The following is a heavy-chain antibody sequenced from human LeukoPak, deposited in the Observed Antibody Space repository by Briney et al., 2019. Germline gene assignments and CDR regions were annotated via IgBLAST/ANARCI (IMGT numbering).Heavy chain of an antibody. CDR1: GGSISSGSYY. CDR3: ARDPDYSTDYYYYMDV. D-gene: IGHD4-11*01. J-gene: IGHJ6*03. Sequence: PSETLSLTCTVSGGSISSGSYYWSWIRQPAGKGLEWLGRIYTSGSTNYNPSLKSRVTISVDTSKNQFSLKLSSVTAADTAVYYCARDPDYSTDYYYYMDVWGKGTTVTVSS. CDR2: IYTSGST. V-gene: IGHV4-61*02.